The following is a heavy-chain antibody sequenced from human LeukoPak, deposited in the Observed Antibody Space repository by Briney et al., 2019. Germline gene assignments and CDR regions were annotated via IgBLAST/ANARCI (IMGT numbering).Heavy chain of an antibody. CDR1: GYTFTGYY. D-gene: IGHD6-13*01. CDR3: ARGYSSSWYFLDY. V-gene: IGHV1-2*02. Sequence: ASVKVSCKASGYTFTGYYMHWVRQAPGQGLEWMGWINPNSGGTNYAQKFQGRVIMTRDTSISTAYMELSRLRSDDTAVYYCARGYSSSWYFLDYWGQGTLVTVSS. CDR2: INPNSGGT. J-gene: IGHJ4*02.